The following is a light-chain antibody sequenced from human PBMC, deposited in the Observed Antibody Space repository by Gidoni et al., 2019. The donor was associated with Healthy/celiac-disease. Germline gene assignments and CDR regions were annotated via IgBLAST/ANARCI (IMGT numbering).Light chain of an antibody. V-gene: IGKV1-39*01. Sequence: AVTSRVTITCRASQRISNYLNWYQQKPGKAPKVLIYAASSLQSGVSSGFSGSGSGTDFTLTISSLQPEDFATYYCQQTYSTPRTFGQGTKVEIK. CDR2: AAS. CDR3: QQTYSTPRT. J-gene: IGKJ1*01. CDR1: QRISNY.